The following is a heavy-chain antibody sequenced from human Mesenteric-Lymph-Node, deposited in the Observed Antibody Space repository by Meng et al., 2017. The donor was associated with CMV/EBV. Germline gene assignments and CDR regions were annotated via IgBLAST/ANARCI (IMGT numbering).Heavy chain of an antibody. Sequence: GESLKISCAASGFTFSRYAISWVRQAPGKGLEWVSSIRGDGYSAYYADSVKGRFTSSRDNSKNTLYLQMNSLRAEDTAIYYCTKLSSFFYYGVDVWGHGTTVTVSS. J-gene: IGHJ6*02. CDR3: TKLSSFFYYGVDV. CDR2: IRGDGYSA. CDR1: GFTFSRYA. D-gene: IGHD6-6*01. V-gene: IGHV3-23*01.